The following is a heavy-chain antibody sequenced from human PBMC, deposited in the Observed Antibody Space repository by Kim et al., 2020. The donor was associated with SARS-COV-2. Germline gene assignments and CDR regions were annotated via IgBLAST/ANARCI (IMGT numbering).Heavy chain of an antibody. CDR3: ARVGRANLVVVPAAKELDWYFDL. J-gene: IGHJ2*01. CDR2: IYYSGST. Sequence: SETLSLTCTVSGGSISSGGYYWSWIRQHPGKGLEWIGYIYYSGSTYYNPSLRSRVTISVDTSKNQFSLKLSSVTAADTAVYYCARVGRANLVVVPAAKELDWYFDLWGRGTLVTVSS. CDR1: GGSISSGGYY. D-gene: IGHD2-2*01. V-gene: IGHV4-31*03.